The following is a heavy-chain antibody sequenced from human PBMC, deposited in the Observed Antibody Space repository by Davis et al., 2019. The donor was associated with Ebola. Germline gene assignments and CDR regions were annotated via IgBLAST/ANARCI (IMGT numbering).Heavy chain of an antibody. CDR2: VSIFGGST. Sequence: GESLKISCVASGFTLSSYAMDWVRQAPGKGLEWVSGVSIFGGSTSYADSVKGRFTISRDNSKNTLYLHMDSLRAEDTAVYYCAKDFGFLYSGYDFLNYHYYAMDVWGQGTTVTVSS. D-gene: IGHD5-12*01. CDR1: GFTLSSYA. CDR3: AKDFGFLYSGYDFLNYHYYAMDV. V-gene: IGHV3-23*01. J-gene: IGHJ6*02.